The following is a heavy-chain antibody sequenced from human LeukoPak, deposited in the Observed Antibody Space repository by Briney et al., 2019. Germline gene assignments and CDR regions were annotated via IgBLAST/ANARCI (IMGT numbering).Heavy chain of an antibody. Sequence: SGGSLRLSCAASGFTFSSYWMTWVRQAPGKGLEWVANIKQDGSEKYYVGSLKGRFTISRDNAKNSLYLQMNSLRAEDTAVYYCARGVVREAYSGYAYFDYWGQGTLVTVSS. D-gene: IGHD5-12*01. CDR3: ARGVVREAYSGYAYFDY. V-gene: IGHV3-7*04. J-gene: IGHJ4*02. CDR2: IKQDGSEK. CDR1: GFTFSSYW.